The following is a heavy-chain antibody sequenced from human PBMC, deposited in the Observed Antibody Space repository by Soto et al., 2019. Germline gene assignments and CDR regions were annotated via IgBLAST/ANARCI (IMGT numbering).Heavy chain of an antibody. V-gene: IGHV3-23*01. Sequence: EVQLLESGGGLVQPGGSLRLSCAASGFTFSNYGMSWVRQAPGKGLEWVSAISGSGGSRYYAESVKGRFTISRDTYKSTLYLQMNSLRAEDTAVYYCACSGSDYKACYWGQRALGTV. CDR3: ACSGSDYKACY. CDR2: ISGSGGSR. J-gene: IGHJ4*02. CDR1: GFTFSNYG. D-gene: IGHD3-10*02.